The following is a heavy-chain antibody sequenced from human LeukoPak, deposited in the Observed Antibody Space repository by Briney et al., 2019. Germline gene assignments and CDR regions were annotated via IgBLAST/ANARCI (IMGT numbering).Heavy chain of an antibody. J-gene: IGHJ3*02. CDR3: ARYRGKRHSSWSPSAHGFDI. V-gene: IGHV1-69*05. CDR2: IFPIFGTA. CDR1: GGSFTSYA. Sequence: SVTLSCKASGGSFTSYAIDWVRKAPGQGLEWMGRIFPIFGTANYAQKFQGRVTVTTDESTNTSYMELSSLRPEDTATDTCARYRGKRHSSWSPSAHGFDIWGQGTTVTVSP. D-gene: IGHD6-13*01.